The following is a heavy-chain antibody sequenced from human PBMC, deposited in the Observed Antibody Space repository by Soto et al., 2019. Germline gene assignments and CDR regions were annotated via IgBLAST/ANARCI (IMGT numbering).Heavy chain of an antibody. D-gene: IGHD6-19*01. V-gene: IGHV4-4*07. CDR1: GASISSYF. CDR3: AREAGPDRWFDP. Sequence: QVQLQESGPGLVEPSETLSLTCTVSGASISSYFWTWIRQPAGKVLDWIGRISTSGTTNYNPSLKSRVTMAVDTSKNHCSLNLSSVTAADTAVYYCAREAGPDRWFDPWGQGTLVTVSS. J-gene: IGHJ5*02. CDR2: ISTSGTT.